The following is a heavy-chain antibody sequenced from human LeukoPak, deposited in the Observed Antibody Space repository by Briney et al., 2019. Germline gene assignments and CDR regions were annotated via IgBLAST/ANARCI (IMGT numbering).Heavy chain of an antibody. Sequence: GGSLRLSCAASGFTFSSYVMSWVRQAPGKGLEWVAVISYDGSNKYYADSVKGRFTISRDNSKNTLYLQMNSLRAEDTAVYYRAKDDGDYFAGSDYWGQGTLVTVSS. V-gene: IGHV3-30*18. J-gene: IGHJ4*02. CDR2: ISYDGSNK. D-gene: IGHD4-17*01. CDR1: GFTFSSYV. CDR3: AKDDGDYFAGSDY.